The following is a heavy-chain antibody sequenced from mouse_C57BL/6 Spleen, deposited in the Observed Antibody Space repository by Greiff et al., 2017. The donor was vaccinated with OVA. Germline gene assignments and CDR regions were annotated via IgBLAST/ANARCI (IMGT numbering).Heavy chain of an antibody. CDR1: GYSFTDYN. CDR2: INPNYGTP. CDR3: ARRKPGTGAMDY. V-gene: IGHV1-39*01. J-gene: IGHJ4*01. Sequence: VQLQQSGPELVQPGASVTISCKASGYSFTDYNMNWVKQSNGKSLEWIGVINPNYGTPSYNQKFKGKATLTVDQSSSTAYMQLNSLTSEYSAVYYSARRKPGTGAMDYWGQGTSVTVSA. D-gene: IGHD3-3*01.